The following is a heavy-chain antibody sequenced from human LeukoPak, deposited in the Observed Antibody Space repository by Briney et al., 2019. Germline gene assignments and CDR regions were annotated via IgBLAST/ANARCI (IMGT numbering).Heavy chain of an antibody. CDR3: AREQQLVRFDY. CDR2: ISSNGGST. Sequence: PGGSLRLPCAASGFTFSSYALHWVRQAPGKGLEYVSAISSNGGSTYYANSVKGRFTISRDNSKNTLYLQMGSLRAEDMAVYYCAREQQLVRFDYWGQGTLVTVSS. CDR1: GFTFSSYA. J-gene: IGHJ4*02. D-gene: IGHD6-13*01. V-gene: IGHV3-64*01.